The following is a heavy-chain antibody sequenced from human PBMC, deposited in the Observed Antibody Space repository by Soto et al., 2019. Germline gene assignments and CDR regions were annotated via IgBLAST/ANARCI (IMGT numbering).Heavy chain of an antibody. J-gene: IGHJ4*02. CDR3: ARVGLGYSDSWGFDS. V-gene: IGHV4-61*08. Sequence: QVQLQESGPGLVNPSETLSLTCTVSGGSVSSGGYSWNWIRQPAGKGLEWIGYVYYSENTKYNPPPKRRVTLSVDKSKDQIPLKLSSVTAADTAGYYCARVGLGYSDSWGFDSWGQGTLVTVSP. D-gene: IGHD6-13*01. CDR2: VYYSENT. CDR1: GGSVSSGGYS.